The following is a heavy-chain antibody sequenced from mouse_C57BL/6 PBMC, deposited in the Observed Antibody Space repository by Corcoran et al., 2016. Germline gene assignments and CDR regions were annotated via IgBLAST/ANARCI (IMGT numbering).Heavy chain of an antibody. J-gene: IGHJ2*01. CDR1: GYSITSGYY. CDR3: ARGASDY. Sequence: DVQLQESGPGLVKPSQSLSLTCSVTGYSITSGYYWNWIRQFPGNKLEWMGYINYDGSNNYNPSLKNRISITRDTSKNQFFLKLNSVTTEDTATYYCARGASDYWGQGTTLTVSS. CDR2: INYDGSN. V-gene: IGHV3-6*01. D-gene: IGHD6-1*01.